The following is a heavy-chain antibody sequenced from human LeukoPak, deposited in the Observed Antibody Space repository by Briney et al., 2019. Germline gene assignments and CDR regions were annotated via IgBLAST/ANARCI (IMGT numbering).Heavy chain of an antibody. CDR3: AKFWGFPMIDCLDY. J-gene: IGHJ4*02. CDR1: GFTVSDNY. D-gene: IGHD3-22*01. CDR2: ISGSGGST. Sequence: GGSLRLSCAASGFTVSDNYMSWVRQAPGKGLEWVSAISGSGGSTYYADSVKGRFTISRDNSKNTLYLQMNSLRAEDTAVYYCAKFWGFPMIDCLDYWGQGTLVTVSS. V-gene: IGHV3-23*01.